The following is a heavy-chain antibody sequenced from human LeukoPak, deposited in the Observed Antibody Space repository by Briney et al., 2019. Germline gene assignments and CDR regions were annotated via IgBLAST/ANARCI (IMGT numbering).Heavy chain of an antibody. D-gene: IGHD3-10*01. J-gene: IGHJ4*02. V-gene: IGHV3-30*01. CDR2: ISYDGSNK. Sequence: GGSLRLSCAASGFTFSSYAMTWVRQAPGKGLEWVAVISYDGSNKYYADSVKGRFTISRDNSKNTLYLQMNSLRAEDTAVYYCARDHRGVRDYFDYWGQGTLVTVSS. CDR3: ARDHRGVRDYFDY. CDR1: GFTFSSYA.